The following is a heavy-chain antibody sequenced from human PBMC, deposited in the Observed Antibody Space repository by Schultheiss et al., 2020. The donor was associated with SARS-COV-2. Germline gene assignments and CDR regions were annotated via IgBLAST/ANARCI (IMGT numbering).Heavy chain of an antibody. CDR2: IYYSGNT. D-gene: IGHD1-26*01. Sequence: SETLSLTCTVSGGSISSYYWSWIRQPPGKGLEWIGYIYYSGNTNYNPSLKSRVTISVDTSKNQFSLKLSSVTAADTAVYYCARETGATSYYYYGMDVWGQGTTVTVSS. J-gene: IGHJ6*02. CDR1: GGSISSYY. V-gene: IGHV4-59*01. CDR3: ARETGATSYYYYGMDV.